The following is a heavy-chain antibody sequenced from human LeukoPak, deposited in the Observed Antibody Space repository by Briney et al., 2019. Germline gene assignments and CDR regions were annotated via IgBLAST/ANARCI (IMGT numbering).Heavy chain of an antibody. CDR1: GGSISSGGYY. Sequence: SETLSLTCTVSGGSISSGGYYWSWIRQHPGKGLEWIGYIYYSGSTYYNPSLKSRVTISVDKSKNQFSLKLSSVTAADTAVYYCARWYQLLAHNWFDPWGQGTLVTVSS. CDR3: ARWYQLLAHNWFDP. J-gene: IGHJ5*02. D-gene: IGHD2-2*01. CDR2: IYYSGST. V-gene: IGHV4-31*03.